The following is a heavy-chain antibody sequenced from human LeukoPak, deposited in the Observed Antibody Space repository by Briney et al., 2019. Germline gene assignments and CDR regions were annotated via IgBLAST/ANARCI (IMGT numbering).Heavy chain of an antibody. CDR1: GFTFDDYA. Sequence: GGPLRLSCAASGFTFDDYAMHWVRQAPGKGLEWVSGISWNSGSIGYADSVKGRFTISRDSAKNSLYLQMNSLRAEDTAVYYCARVRYYDFWSGNWFDPWGQGTLVTVSS. CDR3: ARVRYYDFWSGNWFDP. V-gene: IGHV3-9*01. J-gene: IGHJ5*02. CDR2: ISWNSGSI. D-gene: IGHD3-3*01.